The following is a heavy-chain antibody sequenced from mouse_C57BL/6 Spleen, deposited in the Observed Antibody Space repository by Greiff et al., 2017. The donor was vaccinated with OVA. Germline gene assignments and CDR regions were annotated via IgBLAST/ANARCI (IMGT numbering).Heavy chain of an antibody. Sequence: QVHVKQPGAELVKPGASVKMSCKASGYTFTSYWITWVKQRPGQGLEWIGDIYPGSGSTNYNEKFKSKATLTVDTSSSTAYMQLSSLTSEDSAVYYCARRLTGTLDYAMDYWGQGTSVTVSS. J-gene: IGHJ4*01. CDR2: IYPGSGST. V-gene: IGHV1-55*01. CDR1: GYTFTSYW. CDR3: ARRLTGTLDYAMDY. D-gene: IGHD4-1*01.